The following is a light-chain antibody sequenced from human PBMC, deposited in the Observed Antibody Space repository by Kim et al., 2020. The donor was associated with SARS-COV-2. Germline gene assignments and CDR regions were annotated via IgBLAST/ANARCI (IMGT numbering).Light chain of an antibody. J-gene: IGKJ2*01. CDR1: QNIATY. CDR2: ASS. Sequence: SASGGDRINITCRTNQNIATYLHWYQQKPGKAPNLLIYASSSLESGVPSRFSGSGSVTDFTLTIASLQPEDFATYYCQQSYTTPYTFGQGTKLEI. CDR3: QQSYTTPYT. V-gene: IGKV1-39*01.